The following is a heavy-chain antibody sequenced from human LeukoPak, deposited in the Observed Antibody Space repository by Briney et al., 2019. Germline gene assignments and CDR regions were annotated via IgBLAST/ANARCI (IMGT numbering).Heavy chain of an antibody. J-gene: IGHJ4*02. D-gene: IGHD3-22*01. Sequence: SETLSLTCAVYGGSFSGYYWSWIRQPPGKGLEWIGEINLSGSTNYNPSLKSRVTISVDTSKNQFSLKMRSVTAADTAVYYCARGASSGYYYVRERGYYFDYWGQGTLVTVSS. CDR2: INLSGST. V-gene: IGHV4-34*01. CDR1: GGSFSGYY. CDR3: ARGASSGYYYVRERGYYFDY.